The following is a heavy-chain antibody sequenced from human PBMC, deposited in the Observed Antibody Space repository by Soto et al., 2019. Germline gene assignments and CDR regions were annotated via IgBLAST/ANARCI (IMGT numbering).Heavy chain of an antibody. V-gene: IGHV4-59*08. CDR1: GGSISSYY. Sequence: XXTLSLTCTVSGGSISSYYWSWIRQPPGKGLEWIGXIYYSXSTNYNHSLKXXVTISVDTXKNQFSLKPSSVTDADKAVYYCARTYGEYAFDYWGQGTLVTVSS. CDR2: IYYSXST. D-gene: IGHD4-17*01. CDR3: ARTYGEYAFDY. J-gene: IGHJ4*02.